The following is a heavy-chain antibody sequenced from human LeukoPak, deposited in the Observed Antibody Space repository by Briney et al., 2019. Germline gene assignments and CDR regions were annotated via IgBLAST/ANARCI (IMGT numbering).Heavy chain of an antibody. CDR1: GFTFISYA. D-gene: IGHD3-22*01. CDR2: ISGSGGST. Sequence: SGGSLRLSRAASGFTFISYAMSWLRQAPGKGLEWVSTISGSGGSTYYADSVKGRFTISRDNSKNTLYLQMDSLRADDTAVYYCAKDGWYYESSCLGAIDVWGQGTMVTVSS. J-gene: IGHJ3*01. V-gene: IGHV3-23*01. CDR3: AKDGWYYESSCLGAIDV.